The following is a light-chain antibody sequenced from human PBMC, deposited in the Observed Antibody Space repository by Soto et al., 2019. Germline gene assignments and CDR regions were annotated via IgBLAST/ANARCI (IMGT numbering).Light chain of an antibody. CDR3: QSYDTSLSGSV. J-gene: IGLJ3*02. CDR2: GSS. V-gene: IGLV1-40*01. CDR1: SSNIGACYD. Sequence: QSALTQPPSVSGAPGQRVTISCTGSSSNIGACYDVHWYQQLPRAAPKLLIYGSSNRPSGVPDRFSGSKSGTSASLAITGLQAEDEADYYCQSYDTSLSGSVFGGGTKLTVL.